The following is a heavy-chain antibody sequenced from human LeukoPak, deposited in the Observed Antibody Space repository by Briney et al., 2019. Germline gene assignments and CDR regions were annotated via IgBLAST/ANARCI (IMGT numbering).Heavy chain of an antibody. J-gene: IGHJ4*02. D-gene: IGHD5-18*01. V-gene: IGHV4-30-4*01. CDR3: ASMDSAMALGY. CDR2: IYYSGST. CDR1: RGSISSGDYY. Sequence: TLSLTSTLSRGSISSGDYYWSWIRQPPGNCLEWIGFIYYSGSTHYNPSLKSRVVISVDTSKNQFSLRLTSVTAADTAVYYCASMDSAMALGYWGQGTLVTVSS.